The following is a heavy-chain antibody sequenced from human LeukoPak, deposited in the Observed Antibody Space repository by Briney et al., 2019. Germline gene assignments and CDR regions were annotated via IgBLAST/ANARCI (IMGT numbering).Heavy chain of an antibody. CDR3: ARSRWELNWFDP. D-gene: IGHD1-26*01. V-gene: IGHV3-30-3*01. CDR2: ISYDGSNK. J-gene: IGHJ5*02. Sequence: GGSLRLSCAASGFTFSSYWMSWVRQAPGKGLEWVAVISYDGSNKYYADSVKGRFTISRDNSKNTLYLQMNSLRAEDTAVYYCARSRWELNWFDPWGQGTLVTVSS. CDR1: GFTFSSYW.